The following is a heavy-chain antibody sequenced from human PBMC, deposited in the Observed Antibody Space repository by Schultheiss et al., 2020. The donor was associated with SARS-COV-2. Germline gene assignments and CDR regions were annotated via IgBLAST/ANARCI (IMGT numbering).Heavy chain of an antibody. J-gene: IGHJ4*02. V-gene: IGHV4-31*03. CDR2: IYYSGST. Sequence: LRLSCTVSGGSISSGGYYWSWIRQHPGKGLEWIGYIYYSGSTYYNPSLKSRVTISVDTSKNQFSLKLSSVTAADTAVYYCARHISGDSSGYYTPHYFDYWGQGTLVTVSS. CDR3: ARHISGDSSGYYTPHYFDY. CDR1: GGSISSGGYY. D-gene: IGHD3-22*01.